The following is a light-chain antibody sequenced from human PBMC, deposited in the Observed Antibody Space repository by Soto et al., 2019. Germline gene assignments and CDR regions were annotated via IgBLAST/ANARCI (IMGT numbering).Light chain of an antibody. Sequence: DIQMTQSPSTLSASVGDRVTITCRARQTLRTWLAWYQQKPGKAPKILIYDVAILQSGVPSRFSFSGSGTAFTLTISSLQHDDFSPYDCQHYNGDPRSFGGGTKVEFK. V-gene: IGKV1-5*01. CDR2: DVA. CDR1: QTLRTW. J-gene: IGKJ4*01. CDR3: QHYNGDPRS.